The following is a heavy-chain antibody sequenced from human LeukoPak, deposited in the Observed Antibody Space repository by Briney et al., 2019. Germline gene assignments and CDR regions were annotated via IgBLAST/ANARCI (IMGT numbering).Heavy chain of an antibody. CDR2: IYHSGST. CDR3: AREVGMATIPFDY. J-gene: IGHJ4*02. Sequence: SETLSLTCAVSGGSISSGGYSWSWIRQPPGKGLEWIGYIYHSGSTYYNPSLKSRVTISVDRSKNQFSLKLSSVTAADTAVYYCAREVGMATIPFDYWGQGTLVTVSS. D-gene: IGHD5-24*01. CDR1: GGSISSGGYS. V-gene: IGHV4-30-2*01.